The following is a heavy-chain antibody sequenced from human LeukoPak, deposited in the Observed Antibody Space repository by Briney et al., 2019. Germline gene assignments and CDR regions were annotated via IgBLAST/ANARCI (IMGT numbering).Heavy chain of an antibody. Sequence: PGGSLRLSCAASGFTFSNYAMSWVRQAPGQGLEWVSVISGSGGATYYADSVQGRLTISRDNSKNTLYLQMNSLRAEDTAVYYCAKDGVATITFDYWGEGTLVTVSS. V-gene: IGHV3-23*01. D-gene: IGHD5-12*01. CDR3: AKDGVATITFDY. CDR2: ISGSGGAT. J-gene: IGHJ4*02. CDR1: GFTFSNYA.